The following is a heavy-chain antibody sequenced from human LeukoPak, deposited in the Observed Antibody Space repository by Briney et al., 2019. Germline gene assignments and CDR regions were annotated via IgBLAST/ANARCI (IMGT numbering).Heavy chain of an antibody. D-gene: IGHD2-2*01. CDR2: ISWNSGSI. Sequence: GGSLRLSCAASGFTFDDYAMHWVQQAPGKGLEWVSGISWNSGSIGYADSVKGRFTISRDNAKNSLYLQMNSLRAEDTAVYYCARDFVADKIVVVPAAMDYWGQGTLVTVSS. CDR3: ARDFVADKIVVVPAAMDY. CDR1: GFTFDDYA. J-gene: IGHJ4*02. V-gene: IGHV3-9*01.